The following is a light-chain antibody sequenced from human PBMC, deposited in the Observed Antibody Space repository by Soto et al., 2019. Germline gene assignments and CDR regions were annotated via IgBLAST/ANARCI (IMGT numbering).Light chain of an antibody. CDR3: QQYYSTPPT. CDR2: WAS. CDR1: QSVLYSSNNKNY. V-gene: IGKV4-1*01. J-gene: IGKJ4*01. Sequence: DIVMTQSPDSLAVSLGERATINCKSSQSVLYSSNNKNYLAWYQQKPGQPPKLLIYWASTRESGVPDRFGGSGSGTDFSLTISSLQAEDVAVYYGQQYYSTPPTFGGGTKVEIK.